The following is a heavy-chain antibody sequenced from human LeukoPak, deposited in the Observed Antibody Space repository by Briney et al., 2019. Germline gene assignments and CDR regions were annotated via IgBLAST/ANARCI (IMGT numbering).Heavy chain of an antibody. CDR1: GFTFSDYY. D-gene: IGHD6-13*01. Sequence: GGSLRLSCAASGFTFSDYYMSWIRQAPGKGLEWVSYISSSGSTIYCADSVKGRFTISRDNAKNSLYLQMNSLGAEDTAVYYCARGSIAAAGTRFDYWGQGALVTVSS. CDR2: ISSSGSTI. CDR3: ARGSIAAAGTRFDY. V-gene: IGHV3-11*01. J-gene: IGHJ4*02.